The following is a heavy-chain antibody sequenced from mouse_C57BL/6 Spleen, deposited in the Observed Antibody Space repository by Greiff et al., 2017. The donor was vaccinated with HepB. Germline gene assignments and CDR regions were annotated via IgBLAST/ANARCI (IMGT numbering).Heavy chain of an antibody. V-gene: IGHV1-82*01. J-gene: IGHJ4*01. D-gene: IGHD2-3*01. CDR1: GYAFSSSW. CDR2: IYPGDGDT. Sequence: QVQLQQSGPELVKPGASVKISCKASGYAFSSSWMNWVKQRPGKGLEWIGRIYPGDGDTNYNGKFKGKATLTADKSSSTAYMQLSSLTSEDSAVYFCAREGWLLQRVYAMDYWGQGTSVTVSS. CDR3: AREGWLLQRVYAMDY.